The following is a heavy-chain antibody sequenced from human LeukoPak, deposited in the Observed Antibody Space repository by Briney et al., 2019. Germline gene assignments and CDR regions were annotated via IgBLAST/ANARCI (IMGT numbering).Heavy chain of an antibody. Sequence: ASVKVSCKASGYTFTSYAINWVRQATGHELEWMGGMNPNSGNTGYAQKFQGRVTMKRNTSISTAYVELSRLRSEDTVGYYCARVLYYDFWSGYFGASYNWFDPWGEGTLVTVSS. CDR2: MNPNSGNT. D-gene: IGHD3-3*01. CDR3: ARVLYYDFWSGYFGASYNWFDP. V-gene: IGHV1-8*01. J-gene: IGHJ5*02. CDR1: GYTFTSYA.